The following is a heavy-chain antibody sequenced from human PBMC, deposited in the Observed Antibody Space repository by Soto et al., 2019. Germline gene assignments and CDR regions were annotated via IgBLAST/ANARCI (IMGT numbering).Heavy chain of an antibody. V-gene: IGHV3-21*01. CDR2: ISSSSSYI. D-gene: IGHD3-22*01. Sequence: GGSLRLSCAASGFTFSRYSMNWVRQAPGKGLEWVSSISSSSSYIYYADSVKGRFTISRDSAKNSLYLQMNSLRAEDTAVYYCARDSLSGFEGYYYDSSGYYAPYYFDYWGQGTLVTVSS. CDR1: GFTFSRYS. J-gene: IGHJ4*02. CDR3: ARDSLSGFEGYYYDSSGYYAPYYFDY.